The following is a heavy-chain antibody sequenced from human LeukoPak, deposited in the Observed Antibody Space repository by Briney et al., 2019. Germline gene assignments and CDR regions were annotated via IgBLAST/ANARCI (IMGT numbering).Heavy chain of an antibody. CDR2: ISSSSSYI. V-gene: IGHV3-21*01. D-gene: IGHD2-2*01. Sequence: NPGGSLRLSCAASGFTFSSYSMNWVRQAPGKGLEWVSSISSSSSYIYYADSVKGRFTISRDNAKNSLYLQMNSLRAEDTAVYYCASDLQDIVVVPAANGYWGQGTLVTVSS. CDR3: ASDLQDIVVVPAANGY. CDR1: GFTFSSYS. J-gene: IGHJ4*02.